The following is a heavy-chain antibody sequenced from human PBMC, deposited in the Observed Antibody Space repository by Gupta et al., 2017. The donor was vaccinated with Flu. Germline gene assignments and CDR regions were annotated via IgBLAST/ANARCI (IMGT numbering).Heavy chain of an antibody. CDR1: GGSIDNRTTY. D-gene: IGHD5-12*01. CDR3: ASRGYTYASYYFDY. CDR2: IYYSGST. J-gene: IGHJ4*02. Sequence: HLQLQESGPGLVRPSETLSLICSVSGGSIDNRTTYWGWIRQPPGKGLEWIGSIYYSGSTYYNPSLKSRVTISLDTSKNQFSLKLNSVTAADTAVYYCASRGYTYASYYFDYWGQGTLVTVSS. V-gene: IGHV4-39*01.